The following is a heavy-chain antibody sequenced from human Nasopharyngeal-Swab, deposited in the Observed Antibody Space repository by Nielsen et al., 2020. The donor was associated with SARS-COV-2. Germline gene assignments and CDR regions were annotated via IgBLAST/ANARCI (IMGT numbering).Heavy chain of an antibody. Sequence: VRQAPGKGLEWVANIKQDGSEKYYVDSVKGRFTISRDNAKNSLYLQMNSLRAEDTAVYYCAKVASGGMDVWGQGTTVTVSS. CDR2: IKQDGSEK. V-gene: IGHV3-7*03. J-gene: IGHJ6*02. CDR3: AKVASGGMDV.